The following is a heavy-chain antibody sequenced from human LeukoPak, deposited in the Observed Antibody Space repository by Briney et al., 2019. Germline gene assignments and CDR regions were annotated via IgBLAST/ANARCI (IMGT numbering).Heavy chain of an antibody. J-gene: IGHJ4*02. CDR3: TRDEGDDYFDN. Sequence: GGSLKLSCAASGFPFSDAWMSWVGRAPGKGLEWVGRIESKTDSGTTEYAAPVKGRFTISRDDSKNTLYLQMNSLKTEDTAVYYCTRDEGDDYFDNWGQGTLVTVFS. D-gene: IGHD3-16*01. CDR1: GFPFSDAW. CDR2: IESKTDSGTT. V-gene: IGHV3-15*04.